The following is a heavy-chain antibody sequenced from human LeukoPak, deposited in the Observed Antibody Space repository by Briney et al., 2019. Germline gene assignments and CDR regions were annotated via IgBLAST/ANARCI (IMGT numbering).Heavy chain of an antibody. CDR1: GGSFSGYY. CDR2: INHSGST. Sequence: KPSETLSLTCAVYGGSFSGYYWSWIRQPPGKWLEWIGEINHSGSTNYNPSLKSRVTISVDTSKNQFSLKLSSVTAADTAVYYCAAQRRTYYYGSGSYYSPYYFDYWGQGTLVTVSS. D-gene: IGHD3-10*01. CDR3: AAQRRTYYYGSGSYYSPYYFDY. J-gene: IGHJ4*02. V-gene: IGHV4-34*01.